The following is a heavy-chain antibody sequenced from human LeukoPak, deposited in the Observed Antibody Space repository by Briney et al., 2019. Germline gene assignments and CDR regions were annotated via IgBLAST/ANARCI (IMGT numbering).Heavy chain of an antibody. V-gene: IGHV3-53*01. CDR1: GFTVSSIH. CDR2: TYTGGNS. D-gene: IGHD3-22*01. Sequence: GGSLRLSCAASGFTVSSIHMVWVRQAPGKGLEWVSVTYTGGNSYYADPVKGRFIISRDISKNTLYLQMNSLRAEDSALYYCARGGRGSAAVVAPRSFDIWGRGTMVTVSS. J-gene: IGHJ3*02. CDR3: ARGGRGSAAVVAPRSFDI.